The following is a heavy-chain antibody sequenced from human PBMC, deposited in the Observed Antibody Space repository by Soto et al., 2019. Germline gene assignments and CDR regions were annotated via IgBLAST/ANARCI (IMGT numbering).Heavy chain of an antibody. Sequence: QVQLVESGGGVVQPGRSLRLSCAASGFTFSSYGMHWVRQAPGKGLEWVAVISYDGSNKYYADSVKGRFTISRDNSKNTLYLQMNSLRAEDTAVYYCAKDRPTWWFDPWGQVSLVTVSS. CDR2: ISYDGSNK. V-gene: IGHV3-30*18. J-gene: IGHJ5*02. CDR1: GFTFSSYG. CDR3: AKDRPTWWFDP.